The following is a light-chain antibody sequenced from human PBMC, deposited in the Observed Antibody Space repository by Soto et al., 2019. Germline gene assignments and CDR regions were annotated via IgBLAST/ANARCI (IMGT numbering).Light chain of an antibody. CDR2: RDN. Sequence: QSVLTQPPSASGTTGQRVAISCSGSSSDIGSNPVNWYLHLPGAAPKLLIYRDNQRPSGVPDRFSGSKSGTSASLTISGLQSEDEANYFCSAWDDNIYGPVFGGGTKLTV. V-gene: IGLV1-44*01. CDR3: SAWDDNIYGPV. CDR1: SSDIGSNP. J-gene: IGLJ2*01.